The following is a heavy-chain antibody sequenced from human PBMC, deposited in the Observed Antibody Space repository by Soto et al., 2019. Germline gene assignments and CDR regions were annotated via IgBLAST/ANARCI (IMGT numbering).Heavy chain of an antibody. CDR2: IFWDDDK. V-gene: IGHV2-5*02. Sequence: QITLKESGPTLVKPTQTLTLTCTFSGFSLSTSGVGVGWIRQPPGKALEWLALIFWDDDKRYSPSLKSRLTITKDTSKNQVVLTMTNMDPVDAATYYCTHHGYYSYGMDVWGQGTTVTLSS. CDR3: THHGYYSYGMDV. CDR1: GFSLSTSGVG. J-gene: IGHJ6*02.